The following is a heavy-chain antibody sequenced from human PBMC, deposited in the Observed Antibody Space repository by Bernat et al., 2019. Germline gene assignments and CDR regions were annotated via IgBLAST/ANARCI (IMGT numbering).Heavy chain of an antibody. D-gene: IGHD4-17*01. Sequence: EVQLVESGGGLVKPGGSLRLSCAASGFTFSSYSMNWVRQAPGKGLEWVSYISISSSYIYYADSVKGRFTISRDNAKNSLYLQMNSLRAEDTAVYYCAREYGDDGLDAFDIWGQGTMVTVSS. CDR3: AREYGDDGLDAFDI. CDR2: ISISSSYI. J-gene: IGHJ3*02. V-gene: IGHV3-21*05. CDR1: GFTFSSYS.